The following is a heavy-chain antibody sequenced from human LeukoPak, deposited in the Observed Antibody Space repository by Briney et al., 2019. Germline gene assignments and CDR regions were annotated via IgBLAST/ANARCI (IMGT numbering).Heavy chain of an antibody. D-gene: IGHD4-23*01. V-gene: IGHV4-4*07. Sequence: SETLSPTCTVSGDSISSCHWSWIRLPAGKGLEWIGHFYTTGNTNYNPSLKSRVTMSVDTSKNQFSLKLSSVTAADTAVYYCARSLGKGYYFDSWGQGTLVTVSS. CDR2: FYTTGNT. CDR1: GDSISSCH. J-gene: IGHJ4*02. CDR3: ARSLGKGYYFDS.